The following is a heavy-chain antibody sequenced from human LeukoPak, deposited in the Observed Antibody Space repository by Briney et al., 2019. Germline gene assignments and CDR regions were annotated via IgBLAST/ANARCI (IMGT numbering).Heavy chain of an antibody. V-gene: IGHV1-69*01. CDR2: IIPIFGTA. Sequence: SVKVSCKASGGTFSSYAISWVRQAPGQGLEWMGGIIPIFGTANYAQKFQGRVTITADESTSTAYMELSSLRSEDTAVYYCARRTAYYYGMDVWGQGTTVTVSS. CDR3: ARRTAYYYGMDV. J-gene: IGHJ6*02. CDR1: GGTFSSYA. D-gene: IGHD1-1*01.